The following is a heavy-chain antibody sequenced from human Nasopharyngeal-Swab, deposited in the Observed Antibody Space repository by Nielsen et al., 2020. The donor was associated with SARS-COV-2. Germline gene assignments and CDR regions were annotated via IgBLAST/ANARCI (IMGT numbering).Heavy chain of an antibody. CDR2: ISYSGNT. V-gene: IGHV4-31*02. Sequence: LRLSCAASGFTFSDYYMSWIRQHPGKGLEWIGYISYSGNTYFNPSLKSRVTISLDTSKNQFSLKLSSVTAADTAVYYCARAATVNHFDYWGQGTLVTVSS. J-gene: IGHJ4*02. D-gene: IGHD4-17*01. CDR3: ARAATVNHFDY. CDR1: GFTFSDYY.